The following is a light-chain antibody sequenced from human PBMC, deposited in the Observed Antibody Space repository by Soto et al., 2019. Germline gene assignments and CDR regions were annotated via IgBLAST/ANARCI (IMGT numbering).Light chain of an antibody. CDR1: QSISDT. J-gene: IGKJ1*01. Sequence: EIVMTQSPATLSVSPGGRATLSCRASQSISDTLAWYQQKPDQAPRLLIHGASTRATGFPARFSGSGSGTDFTLTISSLQSEDFAVYYCQQYNNWPWTFGQGTKVDIK. CDR3: QQYNNWPWT. V-gene: IGKV3-15*01. CDR2: GAS.